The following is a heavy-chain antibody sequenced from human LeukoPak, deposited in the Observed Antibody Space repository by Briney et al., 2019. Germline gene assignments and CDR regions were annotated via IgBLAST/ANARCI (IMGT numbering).Heavy chain of an antibody. CDR1: GYTFTSYV. V-gene: IGHV1-3*03. CDR3: AREYPGRNWFDP. CDR2: IHAGNGNT. Sequence: GASVKVSCKASGYTFTSYVIHWVRQAPGQRLEWMGWIHAGNGNTKYSQEFQGRVTITRDTSATTAYMELCSLRSEDMAVYYCAREYPGRNWFDPWGQGTLVTVSS. J-gene: IGHJ5*02.